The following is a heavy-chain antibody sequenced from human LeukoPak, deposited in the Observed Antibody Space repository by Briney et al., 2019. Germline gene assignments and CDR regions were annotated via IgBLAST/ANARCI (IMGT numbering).Heavy chain of an antibody. V-gene: IGHV4-30-2*01. CDR3: ARGDGSGSGRWFDP. CDR2: IYHTGST. CDR1: GGSISSGGYS. J-gene: IGHJ5*02. D-gene: IGHD3-10*01. Sequence: SQTLSLTCAVSGGSISSGGYSWSWIRQPPGEGLEWIGYIYHTGSTYYNPSLKGRVTISVDRSENQFSLNLNFVTAADTALYYCARGDGSGSGRWFDPWGQGTLITVSS.